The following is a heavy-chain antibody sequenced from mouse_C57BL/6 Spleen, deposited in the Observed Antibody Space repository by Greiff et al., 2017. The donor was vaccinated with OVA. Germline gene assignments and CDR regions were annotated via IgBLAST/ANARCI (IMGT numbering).Heavy chain of an antibody. CDR2: IDPSDSYT. CDR1: GYTFTSYW. CDR3: ARWDYFYYFDY. V-gene: IGHV1-50*01. D-gene: IGHD2-13*01. J-gene: IGHJ2*01. Sequence: QVQLQQPGAELVKPGASVKLSCKASGYTFTSYWMQWVKQRPGQGLEWIGEIDPSDSYTNYNQKFKGKATWTVDTSSSTAYMQLSSLTSEDSAVYYCARWDYFYYFDYWGQGTTLTVSS.